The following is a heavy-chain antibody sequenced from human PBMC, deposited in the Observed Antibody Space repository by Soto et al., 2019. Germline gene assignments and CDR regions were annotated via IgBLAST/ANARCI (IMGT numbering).Heavy chain of an antibody. Sequence: EVQLLESGGGLVQPGGSLRLSCAASGFTFSRHAMSWVRQTPGKGLEWVSSISGSDSATYYADSVKGRFTISRDNSKNTLHLQMNSLRAEDTAVYYCAKVPVFGVLMRSHYYFDYWGQGTLVTVSS. V-gene: IGHV3-23*01. CDR3: AKVPVFGVLMRSHYYFDY. J-gene: IGHJ4*02. CDR2: ISGSDSAT. D-gene: IGHD3-3*01. CDR1: GFTFSRHA.